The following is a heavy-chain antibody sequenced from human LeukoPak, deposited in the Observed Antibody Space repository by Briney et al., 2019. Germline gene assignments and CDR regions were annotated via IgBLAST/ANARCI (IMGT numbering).Heavy chain of an antibody. J-gene: IGHJ4*02. D-gene: IGHD6-19*01. CDR3: ARHQRSGRYNPAFDY. CDR2: INHSGST. Sequence: SETLSLTCAVYGGSFSGYYWSWIRQPPGKGLEWIGEINHSGSTNYNPSLKSRVTISVDTSKNQFSLKLSSVTAADTAVYYCARHQRSGRYNPAFDYWGQGTLVTVSS. V-gene: IGHV4-34*01. CDR1: GGSFSGYY.